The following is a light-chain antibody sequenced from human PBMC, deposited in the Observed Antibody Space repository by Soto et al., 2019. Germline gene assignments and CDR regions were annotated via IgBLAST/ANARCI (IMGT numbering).Light chain of an antibody. V-gene: IGKV1-12*01. J-gene: IGKJ2*01. Sequence: DLQMTQSPSSVSASVGDRVTITCRASQGISSWLAWYQQKPGKAPKLLIYAGSSLQSGVPSRLSHSGDGTEFTLAISSLQPEDFASYYCQQANSFLHTVGQGTELEIK. CDR1: QGISSW. CDR2: AGS. CDR3: QQANSFLHT.